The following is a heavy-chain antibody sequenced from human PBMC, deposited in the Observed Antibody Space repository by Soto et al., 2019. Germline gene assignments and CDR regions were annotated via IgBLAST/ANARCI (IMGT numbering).Heavy chain of an antibody. CDR2: IYYSGST. V-gene: IGHV4-30-4*01. J-gene: IGHJ5*02. D-gene: IGHD5-18*01. CDR3: ASGYSYPGPMGGGWFDP. Sequence: NPSETLSLTCTVSGGSISSGDYHWSWIRQPPGKGLEWIGYIYYSGSTYYNPSLKSRVTISVDTSKNQFSLKLSSVTAADTAVYYCASGYSYPGPMGGGWFDPWGQGTLVTVSS. CDR1: GGSISSGDYH.